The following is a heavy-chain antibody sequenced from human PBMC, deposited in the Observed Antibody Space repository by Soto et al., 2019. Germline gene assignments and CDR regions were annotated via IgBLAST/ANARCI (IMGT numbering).Heavy chain of an antibody. J-gene: IGHJ4*02. CDR3: ALGGIASPGY. CDR1: GFIFSNYA. V-gene: IGHV3-23*01. D-gene: IGHD6-13*01. CDR2: IGGSGDST. Sequence: VQLLESGGGLAQSGGSLRLSCAASGFIFSNYAMSWVRQAPGKGLAWVSAIGGSGDSTYYADSVKGRFTISRDNSKSTLYLQMNNRRAEDTAIYYCALGGIASPGYWGQGTLVTVSS.